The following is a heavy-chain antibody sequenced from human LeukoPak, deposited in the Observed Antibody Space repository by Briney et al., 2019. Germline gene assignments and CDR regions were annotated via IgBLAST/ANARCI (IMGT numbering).Heavy chain of an antibody. V-gene: IGHV1-69*13. J-gene: IGHJ3*02. Sequence: SAVKVSCKDSGGTFSSYAISWVRQAPGQRREWMGGIIPIFGTANYAQKFQGRVTITADESTSTAYMELSSLRSEDTAVYYCARRGEGRSGYPNWGADAFDIWGQGTMVTVSS. CDR3: ARRGEGRSGYPNWGADAFDI. CDR1: GGTFSSYA. D-gene: IGHD5-12*01. CDR2: IIPIFGTA.